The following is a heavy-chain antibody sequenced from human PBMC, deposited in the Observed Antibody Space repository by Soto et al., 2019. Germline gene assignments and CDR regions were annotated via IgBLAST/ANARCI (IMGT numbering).Heavy chain of an antibody. Sequence: PGQSLKISCKGSGYSFTSYWIGWVSQMPGEGLEWMGIIYPGDSDTRYSPSFQGQVTISADKSISTAYLQWSSLKASDTAMYYCARRARVITNEYDFGYWDQRTLVTVSS. CDR3: ARRARVITNEYDFGY. J-gene: IGHJ4*02. CDR1: GYSFTSYW. CDR2: IYPGDSDT. D-gene: IGHD3-22*01. V-gene: IGHV5-51*01.